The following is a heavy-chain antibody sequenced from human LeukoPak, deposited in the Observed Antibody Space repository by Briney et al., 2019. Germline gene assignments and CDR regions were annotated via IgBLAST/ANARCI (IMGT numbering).Heavy chain of an antibody. J-gene: IGHJ4*02. Sequence: PGGSLRLSCAASGFTFSSYAMRWVRQAPGEGLEWVSGISAGGDTTYTADSVRGRFTISRDNSNNTLYLQMNTLTAEDTAVYYCAAISYSGTWPVGYWGQGILVTVTA. V-gene: IGHV3-23*01. CDR3: AAISYSGTWPVGY. CDR2: ISAGGDTT. D-gene: IGHD6-25*01. CDR1: GFTFSSYA.